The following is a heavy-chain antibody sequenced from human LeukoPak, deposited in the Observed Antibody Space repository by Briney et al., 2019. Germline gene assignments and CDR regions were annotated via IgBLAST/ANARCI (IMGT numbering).Heavy chain of an antibody. V-gene: IGHV7-4-1*02. CDR3: ASGPQAAGTAYYYGMDV. D-gene: IGHD6-13*01. Sequence: ASVKVSCKASGYTFTSYAMNWVRQAPGQGLEWMGWINTNTGNPTYAQGFTGRFVFSLDISVSTAYLQISSLKAEDTAVYYCASGPQAAGTAYYYGMDVWGQGTTVTVSS. CDR2: INTNTGNP. CDR1: GYTFTSYA. J-gene: IGHJ6*02.